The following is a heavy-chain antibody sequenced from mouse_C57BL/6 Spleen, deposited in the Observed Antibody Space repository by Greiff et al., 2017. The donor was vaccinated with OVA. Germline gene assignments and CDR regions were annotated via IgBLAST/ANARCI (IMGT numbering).Heavy chain of an antibody. CDR2: IYPGSGST. Sequence: VQLQQPGAELVKPGASVKMSCKASGYTFTSYWITWVKQRPGQGLEWIGDIYPGSGSTNYNEKFKSKATLTVDTSSSTAYMQLSSLTSEDSAVYYGAREGDYYGSSYENYWGKGTTLTVAS. J-gene: IGHJ2*01. CDR1: GYTFTSYW. D-gene: IGHD1-1*01. CDR3: AREGDYYGSSYENY. V-gene: IGHV1-55*01.